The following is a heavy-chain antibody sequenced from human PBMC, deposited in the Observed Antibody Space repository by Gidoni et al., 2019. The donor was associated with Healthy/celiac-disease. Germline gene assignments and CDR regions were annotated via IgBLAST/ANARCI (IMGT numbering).Heavy chain of an antibody. D-gene: IGHD6-13*01. J-gene: IGHJ6*02. CDR1: GFTFSSYG. CDR3: AKDRSYYSSSWYGGYYYGMDV. CDR2: ISYDGSNK. Sequence: QVQLVESGGGVVQPGRSLRLSCAASGFTFSSYGMHWVRQAPGKGLEWVAVISYDGSNKYYADAVKGRFTISRDNSKNTLYLQMNSLRAEDTAVYYCAKDRSYYSSSWYGGYYYGMDVWGQGTTVTVSS. V-gene: IGHV3-30*18.